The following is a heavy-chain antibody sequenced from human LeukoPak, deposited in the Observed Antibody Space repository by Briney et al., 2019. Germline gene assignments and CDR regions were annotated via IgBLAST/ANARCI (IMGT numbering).Heavy chain of an antibody. CDR3: TTDPYITGTTY. Sequence: GGSLRLSCEASGFTVYNFAMSWVRQAPGKGRKWVGRIKSQTDGGTTDYAAPVKGRFTISRDDSKNTLHLQMNSLKTEDTAVYYCTTDPYITGTTYWGQGTLVTVSS. CDR1: GFTVYNFA. CDR2: IKSQTDGGTT. J-gene: IGHJ4*02. V-gene: IGHV3-15*01. D-gene: IGHD1-20*01.